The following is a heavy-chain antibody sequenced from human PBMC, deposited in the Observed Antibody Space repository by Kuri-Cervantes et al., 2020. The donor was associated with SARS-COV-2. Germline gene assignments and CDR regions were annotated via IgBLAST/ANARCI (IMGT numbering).Heavy chain of an antibody. CDR1: GFTFSSYS. V-gene: IGHV3-30*04. CDR3: ARGDIGNWWIDY. CDR2: ITYDGSNK. Sequence: GESLKISCAASGFTFSSYSMHWVRQAPGKGLEWVAVITYDGSNKYYADSVKGRFTISRDNSKNTLYLQMNSLRAEDTAVYYCARGDIGNWWIDYWGQGTLVTVSS. J-gene: IGHJ4*02. D-gene: IGHD2-15*01.